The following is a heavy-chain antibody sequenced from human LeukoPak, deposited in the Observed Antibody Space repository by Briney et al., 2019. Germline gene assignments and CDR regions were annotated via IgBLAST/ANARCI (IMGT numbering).Heavy chain of an antibody. Sequence: SQTLSLTCTVSGGSISSGSYYWSWIRQPAGKGLEWIGRIYTSGSTNYNPSLKSRVTISVDTSKNQFSLKLSSVTAADTAVYYCARIYGSGSYSLYYYYYMDVWGKGTTVTVSS. V-gene: IGHV4-61*02. D-gene: IGHD3-10*01. CDR3: ARIYGSGSYSLYYYYYMDV. CDR1: GGSISSGSYY. J-gene: IGHJ6*03. CDR2: IYTSGST.